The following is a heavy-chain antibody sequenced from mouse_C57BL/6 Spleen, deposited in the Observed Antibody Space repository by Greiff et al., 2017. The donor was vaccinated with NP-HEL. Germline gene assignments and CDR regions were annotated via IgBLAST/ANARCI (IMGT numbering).Heavy chain of an antibody. V-gene: IGHV1-59*01. Sequence: QVQLQQPGAELVRPGTSVKLSCKASGYTFTSYWMHWVKQRPGQGLEWIGVIDPSDSYTNYNQKFKGKATLTVDTSSSTAYMQLSSLTSEDSAVYYCASDKGWLLQGYWGQGTTLTVSS. D-gene: IGHD2-3*01. CDR1: GYTFTSYW. CDR3: ASDKGWLLQGY. J-gene: IGHJ2*01. CDR2: IDPSDSYT.